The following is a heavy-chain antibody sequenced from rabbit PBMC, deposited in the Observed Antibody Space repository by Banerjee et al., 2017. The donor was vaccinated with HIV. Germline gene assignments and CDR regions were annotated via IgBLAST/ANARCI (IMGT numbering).Heavy chain of an antibody. J-gene: IGHJ4*01. Sequence: QEQLEESGGDLVKPEGSLTITCTASGFSFSNKYVMCWVRQAPGKGLEWIACIGTNSGITWYASWVNGRFTISRSTSLSTVDLKMTSLTAADTATYFCARDYAGYIGYGYYFNLWGPGTLVTVS. V-gene: IGHV1S43*01. CDR1: GFSFSNKYV. CDR2: IGTNSGIT. CDR3: ARDYAGYIGYGYYFNL. D-gene: IGHD7-1*01.